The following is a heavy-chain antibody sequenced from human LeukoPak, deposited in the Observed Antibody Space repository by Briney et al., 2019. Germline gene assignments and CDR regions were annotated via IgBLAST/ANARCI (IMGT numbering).Heavy chain of an antibody. J-gene: IGHJ4*02. D-gene: IGHD4-23*01. CDR3: ARRWTFDS. CDR2: ISSSSSTI. CDR1: GFTFSSYS. Sequence: PGGSLRLSCAASGFTFSSYSMNWIRQAPGKGLEWVSYISSSSSTIYYADSVKGRFTISRDNAKNSLYLQMNSLRAEDTAVYYCARRWTFDSGGQGTLVTVPS. V-gene: IGHV3-48*01.